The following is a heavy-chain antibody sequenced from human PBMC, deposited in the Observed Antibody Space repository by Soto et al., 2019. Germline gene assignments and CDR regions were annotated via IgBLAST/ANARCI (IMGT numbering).Heavy chain of an antibody. D-gene: IGHD2-15*01. CDR3: ARAEVVVVDAGPEY. CDR2: ISYDGSNK. V-gene: IGHV3-30-3*01. Sequence: VGSLRLSCASSVCTFSSYAMHWVRHSPGKGLEWVAVISYDGSNKYYADSVKGRFTISRDNSKNTLYLQMNSLRAEDTAVYYCARAEVVVVDAGPEYWGQGTLFSVSS. J-gene: IGHJ4*02. CDR1: VCTFSSYA.